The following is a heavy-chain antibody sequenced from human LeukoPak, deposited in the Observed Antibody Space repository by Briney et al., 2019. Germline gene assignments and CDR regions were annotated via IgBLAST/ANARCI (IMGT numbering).Heavy chain of an antibody. V-gene: IGHV4-4*07. CDR3: AREILWFGEFQSYYYMEV. D-gene: IGHD3-10*01. Sequence: SETLSLTCTVSGGSISSYYWSWIRQPAGKGLEWIGRIYTSGSTNYNPSLKSRVTMSVDTSKNQFSLKLSSVTAADTAVYYCAREILWFGEFQSYYYMEVWGKGTTVTVSS. CDR1: GGSISSYY. CDR2: IYTSGST. J-gene: IGHJ6*03.